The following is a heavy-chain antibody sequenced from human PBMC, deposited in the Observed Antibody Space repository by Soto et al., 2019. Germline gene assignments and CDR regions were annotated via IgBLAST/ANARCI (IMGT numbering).Heavy chain of an antibody. D-gene: IGHD2-15*01. CDR1: GGSISSYY. J-gene: IGHJ5*02. CDR2: IYYSGST. V-gene: IGHV4-59*01. Sequence: PXEWLCRAGPVSGGSISSYYWSWIRQPAGKGLEWIGYIYYSGSTNYNPSLKSRVTISVDTSKNQFSLKLSYVTAADTAVYYCARSGVGYCSGGSCYGWFDPWGQGTLVTVSS. CDR3: ARSGVGYCSGGSCYGWFDP.